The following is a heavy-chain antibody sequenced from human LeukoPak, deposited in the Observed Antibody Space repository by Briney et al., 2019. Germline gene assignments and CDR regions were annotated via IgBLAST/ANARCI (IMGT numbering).Heavy chain of an antibody. CDR2: IKQDGSEK. J-gene: IGHJ4*02. CDR1: GFTFSSYL. D-gene: IGHD2-2*01. V-gene: IGHV3-7*01. Sequence: GGSLRLSCAASGFTFSSYLMSWVRQAPGKGLEWVANIKQDGSEKYYVDSVKGRFTISRDNAKNSLYLQMNSLRAEDTAVYYCARVPGCSSTSCLGTFDYWGQGTLVTVSS. CDR3: ARVPGCSSTSCLGTFDY.